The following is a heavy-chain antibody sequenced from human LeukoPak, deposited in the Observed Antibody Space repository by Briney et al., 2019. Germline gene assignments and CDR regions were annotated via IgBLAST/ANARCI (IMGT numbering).Heavy chain of an antibody. CDR1: GYTFSGYY. D-gene: IGHD6-6*01. CDR3: ARVGRAFTARSSFFDY. J-gene: IGHJ4*02. Sequence: ASVKVSCKAFGYTFSGYYMHWVRQAPGQGLEWMGWINPNSGGTNYAQKFQGRVTMTRDTSISTAYMELIRLRSADTAVYYCARVGRAFTARSSFFDYWVQGTLVTVSS. V-gene: IGHV1-2*02. CDR2: INPNSGGT.